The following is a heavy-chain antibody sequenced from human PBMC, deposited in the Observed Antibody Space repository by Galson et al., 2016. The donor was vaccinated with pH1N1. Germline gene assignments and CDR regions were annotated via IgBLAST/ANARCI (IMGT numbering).Heavy chain of an antibody. J-gene: IGHJ4*02. CDR1: GGTFSSFP. CDR2: IIPIFGTT. Sequence: SVKVSCKASGGTFSSFPISWVRQAPGQGLEWMGQIIPIFGTTNYAQKFQGRVTITTDESTSTVHMELSSLRSEDSGIYYCARAQSASFSSINCAFDYWGQGALVTVSS. D-gene: IGHD2-2*01. V-gene: IGHV1-69*05. CDR3: ARAQSASFSSINCAFDY.